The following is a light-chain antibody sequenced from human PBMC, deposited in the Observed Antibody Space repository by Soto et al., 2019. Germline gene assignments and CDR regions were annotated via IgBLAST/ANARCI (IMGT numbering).Light chain of an antibody. V-gene: IGLV1-40*01. Sequence: QSVLTQPPSVSGAPGQRVTFSCTGSSSNIGAGYDVHWYQQLPGTAPKLLIYGNSNRPSGVPDRFSGSKSGTSASLATTGLQAEDEADYYCQSYDSSLSGYVFGTGTKVTV. CDR2: GNS. CDR3: QSYDSSLSGYV. J-gene: IGLJ1*01. CDR1: SSNIGAGYD.